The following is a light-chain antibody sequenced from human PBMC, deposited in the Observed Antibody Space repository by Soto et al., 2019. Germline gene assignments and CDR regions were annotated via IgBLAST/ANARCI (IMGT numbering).Light chain of an antibody. V-gene: IGLV1-47*01. Sequence: QSVLTQPPSASGSPGQSVTISCSGSSSNIGSNSVYWYQHLTGTAPKLLIYRNNQRPSGVPDRISGSKSDTSASLAISGLRSEDEADYYCATWDDSLSGFVFGTGTKVTVL. CDR1: SSNIGSNS. CDR3: ATWDDSLSGFV. CDR2: RNN. J-gene: IGLJ1*01.